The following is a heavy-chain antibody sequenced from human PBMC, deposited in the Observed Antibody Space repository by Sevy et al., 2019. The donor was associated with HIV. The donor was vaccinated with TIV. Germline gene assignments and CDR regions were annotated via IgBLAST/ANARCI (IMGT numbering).Heavy chain of an antibody. J-gene: IGHJ4*02. Sequence: GGSLRLSCSASGFTFSGYAMSWVRQAPGKGLEWVGRIRNKANSYTTEFAASVKGRFTISRDDSKNSLYLQMHSLKTDDTAVYYCARVMRRILWWSLDSWGQGTLVTVSS. D-gene: IGHD2-21*01. V-gene: IGHV3-72*01. CDR2: IRNKANSYTT. CDR1: GFTFSGYA. CDR3: ARVMRRILWWSLDS.